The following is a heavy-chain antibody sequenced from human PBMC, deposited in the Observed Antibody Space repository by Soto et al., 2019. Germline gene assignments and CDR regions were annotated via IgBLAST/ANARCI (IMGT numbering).Heavy chain of an antibody. D-gene: IGHD5-12*01. CDR2: IKQDGSEK. Sequence: PGVSLRLSCGASGFNFSTFWRSLVREAPGEGLEWVANIKQDGSEKYYVDSVKGRFTISRDNAKNSLYLQMNSLRAEDTAVYYCARDSGYSGYDPFDYWGQGT. CDR3: ARDSGYSGYDPFDY. CDR1: GFNFSTFW. V-gene: IGHV3-7*01. J-gene: IGHJ4*02.